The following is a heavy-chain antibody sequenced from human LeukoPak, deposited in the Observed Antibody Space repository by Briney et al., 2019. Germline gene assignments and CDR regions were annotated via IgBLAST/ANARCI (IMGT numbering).Heavy chain of an antibody. Sequence: GGSLRLSCAASGFIFSSYSMSWVRQAPGKGLEWVSVITGSGKNTYYADSVKGRFTISKDNSKNTVYLQMNSLRAEDTAVYYCARAATDYGDSPAYWGQGTLVTVSS. D-gene: IGHD4-17*01. J-gene: IGHJ4*02. V-gene: IGHV3-23*01. CDR2: ITGSGKNT. CDR1: GFIFSSYS. CDR3: ARAATDYGDSPAY.